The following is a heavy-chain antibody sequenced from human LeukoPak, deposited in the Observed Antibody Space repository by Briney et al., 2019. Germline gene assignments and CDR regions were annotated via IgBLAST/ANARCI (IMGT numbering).Heavy chain of an antibody. Sequence: SETLSLTCTVSGGSISSYYWSWIRQPPGKGLEWIGYIYYSGSTNYNPSLKSRVTISVDTSKNQFSLKLSSVTAADTAVYYCARDRASGGYCSGGSCDYYYYGMDVWGQGTTVTVSS. CDR1: GGSISSYY. CDR3: ARDRASGGYCSGGSCDYYYYGMDV. V-gene: IGHV4-59*12. CDR2: IYYSGST. D-gene: IGHD2-15*01. J-gene: IGHJ6*02.